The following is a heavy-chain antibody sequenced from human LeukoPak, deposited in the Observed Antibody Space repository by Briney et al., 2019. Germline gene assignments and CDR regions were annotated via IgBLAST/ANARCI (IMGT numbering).Heavy chain of an antibody. D-gene: IGHD3-22*01. J-gene: IGHJ3*02. CDR3: AREPFYYDSTLLDAFDI. CDR1: GGSISSYY. CDR2: IYTSVST. Sequence: TSETLSLTCTVSGGSISSYYWNWIRQPAGKGLEWIGRIYTSVSTNYNPSLKSRVTISVDKSKNQFSLKLSSATAADTAVYYCAREPFYYDSTLLDAFDIWGQGTMVTVSS. V-gene: IGHV4-4*07.